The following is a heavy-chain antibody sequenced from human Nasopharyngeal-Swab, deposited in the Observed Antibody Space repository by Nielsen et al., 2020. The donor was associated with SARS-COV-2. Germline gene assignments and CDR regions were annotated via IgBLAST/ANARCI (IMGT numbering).Heavy chain of an antibody. J-gene: IGHJ6*02. CDR1: GGSISSGSYY. V-gene: IGHV4-61*02. Sequence: SETLSLTCTVSGGSISSGSYYWSWIRQPAGKGLEWIGRIYTSGSTNYNPSLKSRVTISVDTSKNQFSLKLSSVTAADTAVYYCARGKAAAGPDYYYYYGMDVWGQRTTVTVSS. CDR3: ARGKAAAGPDYYYYYGMDV. CDR2: IYTSGST. D-gene: IGHD6-13*01.